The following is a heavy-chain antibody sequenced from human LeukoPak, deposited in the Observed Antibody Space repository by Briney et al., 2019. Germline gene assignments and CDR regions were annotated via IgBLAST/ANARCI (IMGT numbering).Heavy chain of an antibody. J-gene: IGHJ5*01. D-gene: IGHD3-10*01. CDR1: GFTFSSYW. CDR2: INSDGSST. V-gene: IGHV3-74*01. CDR3: ARSLLWFGANLIWFDS. Sequence: PGGSLRLSCAASGFTFSSYWMHWVRQAPGKGLVWVSRINSDGSSTSYADSVKGRFTISGDNAKNSLYLQMNSLRADDTAVYYCARSLLWFGANLIWFDSWGQGTLVTVSS.